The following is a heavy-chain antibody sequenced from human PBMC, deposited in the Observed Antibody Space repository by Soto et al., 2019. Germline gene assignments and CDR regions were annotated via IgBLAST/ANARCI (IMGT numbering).Heavy chain of an antibody. Sequence: GGSLRLSCAASGSTFSSYAMSWVRQAPGKGLEWVSVISGSGDSTYYADSVKGRFTISRDNSKNTLYVQMNSLRAEDTAVYYCVRENYYYGMDVWGQGTTVTVSS. CDR3: VRENYYYGMDV. CDR1: GSTFSSYA. CDR2: ISGSGDST. J-gene: IGHJ6*02. V-gene: IGHV3-23*01.